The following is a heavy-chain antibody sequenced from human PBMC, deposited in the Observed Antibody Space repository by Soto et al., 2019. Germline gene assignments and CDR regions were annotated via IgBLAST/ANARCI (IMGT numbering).Heavy chain of an antibody. J-gene: IGHJ4*02. CDR2: IYHSGST. CDR1: SGSISSSNW. V-gene: IGHV4-4*02. CDR3: ASGGLQWLVPRAIDY. Sequence: SETLSLTCAVSSGSISSSNWWSWVRQPPGKGLEWIGEIYHSGSTNYNPSLKSRVTISVDKSKNQFSLKLSSVTAADTAVYYCASGGLQWLVPRAIDYWGQGTLVTVSS. D-gene: IGHD6-19*01.